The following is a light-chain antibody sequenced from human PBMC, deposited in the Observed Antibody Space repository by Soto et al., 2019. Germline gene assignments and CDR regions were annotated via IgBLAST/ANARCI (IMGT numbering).Light chain of an antibody. V-gene: IGKV4-1*01. CDR3: QQFYSTLLT. CDR2: WAS. Sequence: DIVMTQSPDSLAVSLGERATINCKSSQSLSYSPNNKQYLAWYQQKPGQPPKLIIYWASVRESGVPDRFSGRGAGTDFTLTISSLQAEDVAVYYCQQFYSTLLTLGQGTKVEIK. CDR1: QSLSYSPNNKQY. J-gene: IGKJ1*01.